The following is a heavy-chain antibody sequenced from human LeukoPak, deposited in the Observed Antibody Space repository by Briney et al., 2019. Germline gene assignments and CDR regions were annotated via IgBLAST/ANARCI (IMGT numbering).Heavy chain of an antibody. CDR3: ARGQIHSNYFDY. Sequence: GASVKVSCKASGGSFSSNAISWVRQAPGQGLEWMGGIIPIFGTANYAQKFQGRVTITADESTSTAYMELSSLRSEDTAVYYCARGQIHSNYFDYWGQGTLVTVSS. D-gene: IGHD4-11*01. CDR2: IIPIFGTA. CDR1: GGSFSSNA. J-gene: IGHJ4*02. V-gene: IGHV1-69*13.